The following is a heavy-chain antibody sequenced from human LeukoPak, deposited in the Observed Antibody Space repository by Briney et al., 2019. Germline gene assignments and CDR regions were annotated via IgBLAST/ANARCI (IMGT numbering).Heavy chain of an antibody. V-gene: IGHV3-21*01. Sequence: GGSLRLSCAASGFTFSSYSMNWVRQAPGKGLEWVSSISSSSSYIYYADSVKGRFTISRDNAKNSLYLQMNSLRAEDTAVYYCAREGVPAAIGEYWFDPWGQGTLVTVSS. J-gene: IGHJ5*02. CDR2: ISSSSSYI. CDR3: AREGVPAAIGEYWFDP. CDR1: GFTFSSYS. D-gene: IGHD2-2*02.